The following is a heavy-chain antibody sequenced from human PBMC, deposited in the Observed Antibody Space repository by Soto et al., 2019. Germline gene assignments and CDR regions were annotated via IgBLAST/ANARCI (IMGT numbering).Heavy chain of an antibody. V-gene: IGHV1-2*02. CDR1: GYTFTDCY. D-gene: IGHD6-13*01. CDR3: VRDGLVSSARYYFDY. J-gene: IGHJ4*02. Sequence: GASVKVSCKASGYTFTDCYIHWVRQAPGQGLEWMGWINPKSGGTNIAQRFKGRVNMTRDMSTSTVYMEMNRLKSDDTAVYYCVRDGLVSSARYYFDYWGQGTLVTVSS. CDR2: INPKSGGT.